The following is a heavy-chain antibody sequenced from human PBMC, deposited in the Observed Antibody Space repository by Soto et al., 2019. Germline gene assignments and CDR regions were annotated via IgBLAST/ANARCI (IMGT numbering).Heavy chain of an antibody. J-gene: IGHJ4*02. Sequence: PGGSLRLSCAASGFTFSSYGMHWVRQAPGRGLEWVAVISYHGRDEYYADSVKGRFTISRDTSKNTLYLQMNTLRPEDTAVYYCVKDHLMNTVTTGGYWGQGTLVTVSS. V-gene: IGHV3-33*05. CDR2: ISYHGRDE. CDR3: VKDHLMNTVTTGGY. CDR1: GFTFSSYG. D-gene: IGHD4-17*01.